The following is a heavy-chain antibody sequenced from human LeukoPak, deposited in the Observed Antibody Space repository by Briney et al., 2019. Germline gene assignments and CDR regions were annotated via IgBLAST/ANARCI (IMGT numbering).Heavy chain of an antibody. J-gene: IGHJ3*02. CDR1: GGSISNYY. V-gene: IGHV4-59*01. D-gene: IGHD5-24*01. Sequence: SETLSLICTVSGGSISNYYWSWIRQPPGKGLEWIGYIYYSGSTNYNPSLKSRVTISVDTSKNQVSLKLSSVTAADTAVYYCARGRGGHDDAFDIWGQGTMVTASS. CDR2: IYYSGST. CDR3: ARGRGGHDDAFDI.